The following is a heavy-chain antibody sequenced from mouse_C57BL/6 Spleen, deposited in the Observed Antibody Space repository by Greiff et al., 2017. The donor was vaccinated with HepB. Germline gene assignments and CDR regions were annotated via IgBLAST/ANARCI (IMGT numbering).Heavy chain of an antibody. CDR3: ARSRDEGAYYAMDY. CDR2: INPGSGGT. V-gene: IGHV1-54*01. CDR1: GYAFTNYL. J-gene: IGHJ4*01. Sequence: VQLQQSGAELVRPGTSVKVSCKASGYAFTNYLIEWVKQRPGQGLEWIGVINPGSGGTNYNEKFKGKATLTADKSSSTAYMQLSSLTSEDSAVYFCARSRDEGAYYAMDYWGQGTSVTASS.